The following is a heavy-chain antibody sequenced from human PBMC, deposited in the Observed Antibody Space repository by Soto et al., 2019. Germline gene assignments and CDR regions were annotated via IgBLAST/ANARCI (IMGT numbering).Heavy chain of an antibody. CDR3: ARHSITIFGVVPGGAFDI. CDR2: IYYSGST. CDR1: GGSISSYY. Sequence: SESLALTCTVSGGSISSYYWSWIRQPPGKGLEWIGYIYYSGSTNYNPSLKSRVTISVDTSKNQFSLKLSSVTAADTAVYYCARHSITIFGVVPGGAFDIWGQGTMVTVSS. D-gene: IGHD3-3*01. V-gene: IGHV4-59*01. J-gene: IGHJ3*02.